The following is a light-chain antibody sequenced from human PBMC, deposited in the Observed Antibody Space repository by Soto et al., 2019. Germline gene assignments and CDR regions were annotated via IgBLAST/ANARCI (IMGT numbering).Light chain of an antibody. Sequence: DMQMTQSPSTLSASVGDRVTSTCRASQTISSWLAWYQQKPGKAPRLLIYKASSLESGVPSRFSGSGSGTELTLTISSLQPDDFATYYCQHPGTFGQGTKVEIK. CDR3: QHPGT. V-gene: IGKV1-5*03. CDR2: KAS. CDR1: QTISSW. J-gene: IGKJ1*01.